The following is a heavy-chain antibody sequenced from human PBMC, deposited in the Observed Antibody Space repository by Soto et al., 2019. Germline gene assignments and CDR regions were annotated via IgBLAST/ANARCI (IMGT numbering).Heavy chain of an antibody. Sequence: QVQLVESGGGVVQPGRSLRLSCAASGFTFSIFGMHWVRQAPGKGLEWAAIIWYDGSNAYYADSVRGRFTISRDNSKNKVYLQMNSLRDEDTAVYYCARDKGSSTVVSGISQEGYFDSWGQGTLVTVSS. CDR3: ARDKGSSTVVSGISQEGYFDS. V-gene: IGHV3-33*01. J-gene: IGHJ4*02. CDR2: IWYDGSNA. CDR1: GFTFSIFG. D-gene: IGHD6-19*01.